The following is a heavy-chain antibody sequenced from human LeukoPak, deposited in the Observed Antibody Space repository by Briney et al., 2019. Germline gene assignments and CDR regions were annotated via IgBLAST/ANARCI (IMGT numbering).Heavy chain of an antibody. J-gene: IGHJ4*02. CDR2: ISYDGGNK. Sequence: PGGSLRLSCAVSGFTFSSYAMHWVRQAPGKGLEWVAVISYDGGNKYYADSVKGRFTISRDNSKNTLYLQMNSLRAEDTAVYYCARGRDGYKKTFDYWGQGTLVTVSS. V-gene: IGHV3-30-3*01. D-gene: IGHD5-12*01. CDR1: GFTFSSYA. CDR3: ARGRDGYKKTFDY.